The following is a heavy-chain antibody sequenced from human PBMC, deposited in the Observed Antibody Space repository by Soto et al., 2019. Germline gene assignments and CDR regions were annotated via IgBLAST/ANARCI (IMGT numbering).Heavy chain of an antibody. CDR2: ISGYNGNT. D-gene: IGHD3-22*01. J-gene: IGHJ6*02. Sequence: ASVKVSCKASGYTFTNYGISWVRQAPGQGLEWMGWISGYNGNTKYAQKFQGRVTMTTDTPTNTAYMELRSLRSDDTAVYYGAREREYYYDSSGNYYYHYGMAFWGQGTTGTVSS. CDR1: GYTFTNYG. CDR3: AREREYYYDSSGNYYYHYGMAF. V-gene: IGHV1-18*04.